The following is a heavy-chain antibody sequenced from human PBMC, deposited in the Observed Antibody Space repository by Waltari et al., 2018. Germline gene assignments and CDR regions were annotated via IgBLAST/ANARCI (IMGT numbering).Heavy chain of an antibody. Sequence: QVQLVQSGAEVKKPGASVKVSCKASGYTFTSYAMHWVRQAPGQRLEWMGWINAGNGNTKYSQKFQGRVTITRDTSASTAYMELSRLRSEATAVDYCAIARRWIQGYFDLWGRGTLVTVPS. V-gene: IGHV1-3*01. J-gene: IGHJ2*01. CDR2: INAGNGNT. CDR3: AIARRWIQGYFDL. CDR1: GYTFTSYA. D-gene: IGHD5-18*01.